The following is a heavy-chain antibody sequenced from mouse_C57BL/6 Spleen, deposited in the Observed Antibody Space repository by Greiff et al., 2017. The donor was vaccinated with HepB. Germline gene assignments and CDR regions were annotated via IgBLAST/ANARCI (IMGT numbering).Heavy chain of an antibody. CDR2: INPYNGGT. CDR1: GYTFTDYY. CDR3: ARKGDYYYGSAHYFDY. V-gene: IGHV1-19*01. Sequence: VQLQQSGPVLVKPGASVKMSCKASGYTFTDYYMNWVKQSHGKSLEWIGVINPYNGGTSYNQKFKGKATLTVDKSSSTAYMELNSLTSEDSAVYYCARKGDYYYGSAHYFDYWGQGTTLTVSS. D-gene: IGHD1-1*01. J-gene: IGHJ2*01.